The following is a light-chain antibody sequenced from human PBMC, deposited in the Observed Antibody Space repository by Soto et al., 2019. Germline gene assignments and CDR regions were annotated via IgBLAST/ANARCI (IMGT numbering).Light chain of an antibody. CDR1: KNDIGVYDF. J-gene: IGLJ1*01. Sequence: QSVLTQPPSASGSPGQSVTISCTGTKNDIGVYDFVPWYQHHPGKAPRLIIYEVVQRPSGVPDRFSGSKSGNTASLTVSGLQAEDEADYFCKSYAGSNTYVFGSGTKVTVL. V-gene: IGLV2-8*01. CDR3: KSYAGSNTYV. CDR2: EVV.